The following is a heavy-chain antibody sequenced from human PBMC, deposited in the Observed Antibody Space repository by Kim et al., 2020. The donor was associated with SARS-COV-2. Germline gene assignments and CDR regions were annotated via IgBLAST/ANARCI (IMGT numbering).Heavy chain of an antibody. J-gene: IGHJ4*02. V-gene: IGHV3-21*06. Sequence: GGSLRLSCEASGFIFGSYTMNWVRQAPGKGLEWVSSLSSNSAYVYYADSLAGRLSISRDNARDTLFLQMDRLRAEDTGVYYCVRETRYSRLSSGDYYDYWGQGTLVTVSS. CDR2: LSSNSAYV. CDR3: VRETRYSRLSSGDYYDY. D-gene: IGHD6-19*01. CDR1: GFIFGSYT.